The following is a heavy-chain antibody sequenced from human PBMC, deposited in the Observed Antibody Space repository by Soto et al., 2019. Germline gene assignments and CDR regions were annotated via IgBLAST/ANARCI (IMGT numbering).Heavy chain of an antibody. D-gene: IGHD3-10*01. J-gene: IGHJ6*02. V-gene: IGHV3-21*01. Sequence: PGGSLRLSCISSGFTFRTYTMNWVRQAPGKGLEWVSGIRGFSPYTFYAESVKGRLTISRDDAKNSLDLQMDSLRAEDTAVYYCARDRGYDAHDYYYNAMDVWGQGTTVTVSS. CDR2: IRGFSPYT. CDR1: GFTFRTYT. CDR3: ARDRGYDAHDYYYNAMDV.